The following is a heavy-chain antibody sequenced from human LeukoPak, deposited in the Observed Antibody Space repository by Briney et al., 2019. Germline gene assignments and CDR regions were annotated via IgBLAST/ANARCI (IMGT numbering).Heavy chain of an antibody. CDR1: GYTFTSYD. V-gene: IGHV1-58*02. Sequence: SVKVSCKASGYTFTSYDINWVRQATGQGLEWIGWIVVGSGKTNYAQKFQGRVTITRDMSTRTAYMELRSLRSEDTAVYYCAADDLNIGSWGQGTLVTVSS. D-gene: IGHD2/OR15-2a*01. CDR2: IVVGSGKT. CDR3: AADDLNIGS. J-gene: IGHJ5*02.